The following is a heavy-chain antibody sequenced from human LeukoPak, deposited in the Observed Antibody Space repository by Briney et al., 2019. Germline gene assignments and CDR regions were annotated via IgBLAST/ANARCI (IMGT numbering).Heavy chain of an antibody. J-gene: IGHJ4*02. Sequence: PGGSLRLSCAASGFTFSSYWMHWVRQAPGKGLVWVSHINSDGSSTSYADSVKGRFTISRDNAKNTLYLQMNSLRAEDTALYYCAKKGCSTSGCPAYFDYWGQGTLVTVSS. D-gene: IGHD2-2*01. V-gene: IGHV3-74*01. CDR3: AKKGCSTSGCPAYFDY. CDR2: INSDGSST. CDR1: GFTFSSYW.